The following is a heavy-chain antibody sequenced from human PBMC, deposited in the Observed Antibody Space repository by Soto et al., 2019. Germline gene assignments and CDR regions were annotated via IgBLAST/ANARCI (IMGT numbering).Heavy chain of an antibody. Sequence: EVQLLESGGGLVQPGGSLRLSCAASGFTFSSYSMNWVRQAPGRGLEWVSSISSSSSYIYYADSVKGRFTISRDNAKNSLYLQMNSLRAEDTAVYYCAREVGAIGDIVVVPAAKGYYYYGMDVWGQGTTVTVSS. CDR3: AREVGAIGDIVVVPAAKGYYYYGMDV. CDR1: GFTFSSYS. D-gene: IGHD2-2*01. CDR2: ISSSSSYI. V-gene: IGHV3-21*01. J-gene: IGHJ6*02.